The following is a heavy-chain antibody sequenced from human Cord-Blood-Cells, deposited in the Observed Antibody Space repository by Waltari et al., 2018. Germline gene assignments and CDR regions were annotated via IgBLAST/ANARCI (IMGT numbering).Heavy chain of an antibody. D-gene: IGHD6-6*01. CDR1: GYSISSGYY. V-gene: IGHV4-38-2*02. Sequence: VQLQESGPGLVKPSEPLSLTCTVSGYSISSGYYWGWIRQPPGKGLEWIGSIYHSGSTYYNPSLKSRVTISVDTSKNQFSLKLSSVTAADTAVYYCARAPRESSSSGLAFDIWGQGTMVTVSS. CDR3: ARAPRESSSSGLAFDI. CDR2: IYHSGST. J-gene: IGHJ3*02.